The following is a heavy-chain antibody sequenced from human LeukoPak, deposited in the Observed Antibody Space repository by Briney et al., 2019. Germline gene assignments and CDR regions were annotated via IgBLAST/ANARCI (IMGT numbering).Heavy chain of an antibody. Sequence: ASGKVSCKVSGYTLTQLSVDWVRQARAKGLEWRGNFDPKDGDTIYAQRSQGRVTITTDTSTSTAYMELSSLRSHDTAVYYCARLCSIRWFLHDWFDPWGEGTLVTVSS. D-gene: IGHD2-2*01. CDR2: FDPKDGDT. CDR1: GYTLTQLS. V-gene: IGHV1-24*01. CDR3: ARLCSIRWFLHDWFDP. J-gene: IGHJ5*02.